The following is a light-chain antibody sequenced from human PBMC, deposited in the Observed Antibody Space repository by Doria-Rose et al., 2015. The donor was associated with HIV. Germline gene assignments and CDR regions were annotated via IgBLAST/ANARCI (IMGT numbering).Light chain of an antibody. J-gene: IGKJ1*01. CDR3: QQTYSSPPWT. CDR1: QTVSTY. Sequence: TQSPSSLSASIGDRVTITCRASQTVSTYLNWFQREPGKAPKLLIYAASRLQSGVPSRFSGSGSGTDFTLTISGLQPGDFATYYCQQTYSSPPWTFGQGTK. V-gene: IGKV1-39*01. CDR2: AAS.